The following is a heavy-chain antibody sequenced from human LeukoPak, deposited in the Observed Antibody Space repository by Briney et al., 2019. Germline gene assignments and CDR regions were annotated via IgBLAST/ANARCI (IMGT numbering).Heavy chain of an antibody. V-gene: IGHV4-59*12. CDR2: INYSGST. D-gene: IGHD5-12*01. CDR1: GGSISSYY. J-gene: IGHJ4*02. Sequence: SETLSLTCTVSGGSISSYYWSWIRQPPGKGLEWIGYINYSGSTYYNPSLKSRVTISVDTSKNQFSLKLSSVTAADTAVYYCAGGSGYDPATFDYWGQGTLVTVSS. CDR3: AGGSGYDPATFDY.